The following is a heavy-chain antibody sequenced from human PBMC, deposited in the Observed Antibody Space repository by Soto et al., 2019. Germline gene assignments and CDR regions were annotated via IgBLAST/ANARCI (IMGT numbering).Heavy chain of an antibody. CDR1: GYTFFTYD. Sequence: SVKVSCKASGYTFFTYDISWVRQAPGQGLEWMGWISTYSGDTKYAQKFQGRVTMTTDTSTTTAYLELRSLRSDDTAVYYCARHHGPTTSENWFDPWGQGTLVTVSS. CDR3: ARHHGPTTSENWFDP. D-gene: IGHD5-12*01. V-gene: IGHV1-18*01. J-gene: IGHJ5*02. CDR2: ISTYSGDT.